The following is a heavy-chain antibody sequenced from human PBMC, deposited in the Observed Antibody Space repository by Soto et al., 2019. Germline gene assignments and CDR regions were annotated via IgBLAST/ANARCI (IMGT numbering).Heavy chain of an antibody. CDR2: IHYSGSS. CDR3: ARMNQLAPKRNAFDI. Sequence: SENLSLTCTVSDGSINSYFWSWIRQPPGKGLEWIGYIHYSGSSNYNPSLESRVTMSVDSSKNQFSLELSSLTAADTAVYYCARMNQLAPKRNAFDIWGQGTKVTVSS. D-gene: IGHD1-1*01. CDR1: DGSINSYF. V-gene: IGHV4-59*01. J-gene: IGHJ3*02.